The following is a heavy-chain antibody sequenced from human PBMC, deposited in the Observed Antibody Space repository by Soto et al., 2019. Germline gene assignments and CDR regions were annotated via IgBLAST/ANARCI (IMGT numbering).Heavy chain of an antibody. V-gene: IGHV1-69*13. CDR3: ARPTRFYYDSSGQSAWFDP. Sequence: ASVKVSCKASGGTFSSYAISWVRHAPGQRLEWMGGIIPIFGTANYAQKFQGRVTITADESTTTAYMELSSLRSEDTAVYYCARPTRFYYDSSGQSAWFDPWGQGTLVTVSS. D-gene: IGHD3-22*01. CDR1: GGTFSSYA. CDR2: IIPIFGTA. J-gene: IGHJ5*02.